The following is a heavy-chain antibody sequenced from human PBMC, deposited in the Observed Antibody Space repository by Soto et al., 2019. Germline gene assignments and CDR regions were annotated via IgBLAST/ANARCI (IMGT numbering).Heavy chain of an antibody. CDR2: ISGSDGKT. J-gene: IGHJ4*02. D-gene: IGHD3-3*01. CDR3: ARWSHLDY. CDR1: GFPFSSYA. Sequence: HPGGSLRLSCADSGFPFSSYALSWVRKGPGKGMEWVSTISGSDGKTFYADSVKGRFSISRDTSRSTLSLQMNSLRADDTAMCYCARWSHLDYWGQGTRVTVSS. V-gene: IGHV3-23*01.